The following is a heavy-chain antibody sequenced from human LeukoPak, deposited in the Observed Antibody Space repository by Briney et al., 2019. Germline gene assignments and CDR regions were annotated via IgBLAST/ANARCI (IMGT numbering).Heavy chain of an antibody. CDR3: ARVKGWYSSGLFDAFDI. CDR2: INPNSGGT. CDR1: GYTFTGYY. J-gene: IGHJ3*02. V-gene: IGHV1-2*04. D-gene: IGHD6-19*01. Sequence: GASVKVSCKASGYTFTGYYMHWVRQAPGQGLEWMGWINPNSGGTNYAQKFQGWVTMTRDTSISAAYMELSRLRSDDTAVYYCARVKGWYSSGLFDAFDIWGQGTMVTVSS.